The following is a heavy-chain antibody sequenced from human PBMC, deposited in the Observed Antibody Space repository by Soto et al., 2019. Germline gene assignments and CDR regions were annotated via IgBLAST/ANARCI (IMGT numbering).Heavy chain of an antibody. CDR2: ISGSGGST. CDR1: GFTFSSYA. J-gene: IGHJ4*02. CDR3: TNGAVKMATKNTPREY. Sequence: PGGSLRLSCAASGFTFSSYAMSWVRQAPGKGLEWVSAISGSGGSTYYADSVKGRFTISRDNSKNTLYLQMNSLRAEDTAVYYSTNGAVKMATKNTPREYWGQGTLVTAPQ. V-gene: IGHV3-23*01. D-gene: IGHD5-12*01.